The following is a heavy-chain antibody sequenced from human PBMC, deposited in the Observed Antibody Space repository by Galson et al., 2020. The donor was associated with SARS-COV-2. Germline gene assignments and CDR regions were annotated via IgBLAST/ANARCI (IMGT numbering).Heavy chain of an antibody. CDR3: ARDTSGLDV. J-gene: IGHJ6*02. Sequence: MGGTIPIFGTPNYAQKFQGRVTITADKSTNTAYMELGSLTSYDTAIYYCARDTSGLDVWGPGTTVTVSS. V-gene: IGHV1-69*06. CDR2: TIPIFGTP.